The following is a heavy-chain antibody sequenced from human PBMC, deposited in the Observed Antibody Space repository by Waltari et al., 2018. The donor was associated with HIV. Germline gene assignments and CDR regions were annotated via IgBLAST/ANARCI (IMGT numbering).Heavy chain of an antibody. CDR1: GFTFSHFA. D-gene: IGHD6-6*01. J-gene: IGHJ4*02. CDR2: FWSDGVEI. CDR3: ARGYSSSRWIPLYH. Sequence: QVQLVESGGGVVQPGPSLTLSCAVSGFTFSHFAIHWVRQSPGKGLEWLAVFWSDGVEISYADSVKGRFTISKDSSQKTLYLHLTSLRAEDTALYYCARGYSSSRWIPLYHWGRGTLVTVSS. V-gene: IGHV3-33*01.